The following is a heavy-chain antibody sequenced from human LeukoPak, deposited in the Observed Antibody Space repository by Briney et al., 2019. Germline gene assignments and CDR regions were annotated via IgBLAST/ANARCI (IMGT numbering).Heavy chain of an antibody. Sequence: GGSLRLSCAASGFTFDDYGMSWVRQAPGKGLEWVSGISGSGDNTLYAYSVKGRFTISRDKSKNTQYLKMNSLRAEDTAIYFCAKMKGKAFPNYYMDGGGERRTVSAS. CDR2: ISGSGDNT. V-gene: IGHV3-23*01. CDR3: AKMKGKAFPNYYMDG. J-gene: IGHJ6*03. CDR1: GFTFDDYG. D-gene: IGHD2-8*01.